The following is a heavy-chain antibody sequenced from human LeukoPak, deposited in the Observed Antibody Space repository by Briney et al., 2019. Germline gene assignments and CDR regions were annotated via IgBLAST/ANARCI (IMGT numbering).Heavy chain of an antibody. Sequence: GGSLRLSCAASGFPFSGSGMHWVRQAPGKGLEWVAVIWYDGSHQYYADSVKGRFTISRDNSKNTLYLQMDSLRAEDTAVYYCARDFDRPGDWGQGTLVTVSS. J-gene: IGHJ4*02. D-gene: IGHD3-9*01. CDR2: IWYDGSHQ. CDR1: GFPFSGSG. V-gene: IGHV3-33*01. CDR3: ARDFDRPGD.